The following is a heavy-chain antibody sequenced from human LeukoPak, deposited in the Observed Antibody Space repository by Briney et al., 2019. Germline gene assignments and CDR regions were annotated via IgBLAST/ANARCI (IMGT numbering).Heavy chain of an antibody. D-gene: IGHD6-19*01. CDR3: ARQRQQWSDAFDI. J-gene: IGHJ3*02. CDR1: GGSISPYY. CDR2: IQYSGSN. Sequence: SETLSLTCTVSGGSISPYYWGWIRQPPGKGLEGIGYIQYSGSNNYNPSLQSRVTMSVDTSKNQFSLNLSSMTAADTAVYFCARQRQQWSDAFDIWGQGILVTVSS. V-gene: IGHV4-59*08.